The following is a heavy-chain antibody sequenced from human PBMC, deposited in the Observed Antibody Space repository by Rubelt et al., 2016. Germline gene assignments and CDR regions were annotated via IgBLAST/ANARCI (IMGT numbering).Heavy chain of an antibody. D-gene: IGHD5-12*01. J-gene: IGHJ6*02. CDR2: IYHSGST. Sequence: QVQLQESGPGLVKPSGTLSLTCAVSGGSISSSNWWSWVRQPPGTGLEWIGEIYHSGSTNYNPFLKSRVTISVDKSKNQFSLKLSSVTAADTAVYYCAREIGYGSYYYYGMDVWGQGTTVTVSS. CDR3: AREIGYGSYYYYGMDV. V-gene: IGHV4-4*02. CDR1: GGSISSSNW.